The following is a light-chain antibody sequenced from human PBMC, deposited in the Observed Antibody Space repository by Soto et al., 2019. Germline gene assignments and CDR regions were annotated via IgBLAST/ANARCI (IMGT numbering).Light chain of an antibody. CDR2: DAS. Sequence: DIQMTQSPSTLSASVGDRVTITCRASQSISSWLAWYQQKPGKAPKVLIYDASSLESGVPSRFSGSGSGTEFTLTTSSLQPDDFATYYCQQYNSYSGTFGQGTKVEIK. J-gene: IGKJ1*01. CDR3: QQYNSYSGT. V-gene: IGKV1-5*01. CDR1: QSISSW.